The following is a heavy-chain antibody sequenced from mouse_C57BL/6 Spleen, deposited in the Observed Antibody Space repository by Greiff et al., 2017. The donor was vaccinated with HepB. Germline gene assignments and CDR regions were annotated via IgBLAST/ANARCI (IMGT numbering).Heavy chain of an antibody. CDR3: GREYYGSSPRYAMDY. Sequence: VQLQQSGAELVKPGASVKISCKASGYAFSSYWMNWVKQRPGKGLEWIGQIYPGDGDTNYNGKFKGKDTLTADKSSSTAYMQLSSLTSEDSAVYFCGREYYGSSPRYAMDYWGQGTSGTVSS. CDR1: GYAFSSYW. D-gene: IGHD1-1*01. CDR2: IYPGDGDT. J-gene: IGHJ4*01. V-gene: IGHV1-80*01.